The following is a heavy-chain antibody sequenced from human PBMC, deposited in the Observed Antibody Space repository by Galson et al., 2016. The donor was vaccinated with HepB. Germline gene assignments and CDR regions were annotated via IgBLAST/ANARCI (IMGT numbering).Heavy chain of an antibody. CDR2: INPGGGST. V-gene: IGHV1-46*03. CDR1: GYTFTKYY. CDR3: ARYYPLNHDSTGYFY. Sequence: SVKVSCKASGYTFTKYYMHWLRQAPGQGLEWMGIINPGGGSTDYAQRFQGRVTMTRDTSTTTVYMELRSLRSEDTAVYYCARYYPLNHDSTGYFYWGQGTLITVSS. J-gene: IGHJ4*02. D-gene: IGHD3-22*01.